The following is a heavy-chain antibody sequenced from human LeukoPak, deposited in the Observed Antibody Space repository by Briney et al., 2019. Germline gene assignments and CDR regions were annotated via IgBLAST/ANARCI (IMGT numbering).Heavy chain of an antibody. CDR1: GGTFSSYA. CDR2: IIPIFGTA. Sequence: ASAKVSCKASGGTFSSYAISWVRQAPGQGLEWMGGIIPIFGTANYAQKFQGRVTITADESTSTAYMELSSLRSEDTAVYYCASDIAAAGENGYYYYGIDVWGKGTTVTVSS. D-gene: IGHD6-13*01. J-gene: IGHJ6*04. V-gene: IGHV1-69*13. CDR3: ASDIAAAGENGYYYYGIDV.